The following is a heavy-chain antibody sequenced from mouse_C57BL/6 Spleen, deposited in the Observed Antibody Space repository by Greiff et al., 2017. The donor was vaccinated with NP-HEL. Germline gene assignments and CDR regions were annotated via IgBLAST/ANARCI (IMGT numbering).Heavy chain of an antibody. CDR2: IDPSDSYT. Sequence: QVQLQQPGAELVKPGASVKLSCTASGYTFTSYWMPWVKQRPGQGLEWIGEIDPSDSYTNYNQKFKGKATLTVDTSSSTAYMQLSSLTSEDSAVYYCARGGQLRLGAYWGQGTLVTVSA. D-gene: IGHD3-2*02. CDR3: ARGGQLRLGAY. V-gene: IGHV1-50*01. CDR1: GYTFTSYW. J-gene: IGHJ3*01.